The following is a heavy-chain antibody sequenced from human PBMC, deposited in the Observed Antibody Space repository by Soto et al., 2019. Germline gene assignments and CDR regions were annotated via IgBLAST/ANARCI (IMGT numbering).Heavy chain of an antibody. D-gene: IGHD2-15*01. CDR3: ARQVPCSGGSCYTNWFDP. V-gene: IGHV5-51*01. Sequence: PGESLKISCQASGYTFSSYWIAWVRQMPGKGLEWVGIIYPGDSETRYSPALQGQVTISADRSTTTAYLQWSSLKASDTAMYYCARQVPCSGGSCYTNWFDPWGQGTLVTVSS. CDR2: IYPGDSET. CDR1: GYTFSSYW. J-gene: IGHJ5*02.